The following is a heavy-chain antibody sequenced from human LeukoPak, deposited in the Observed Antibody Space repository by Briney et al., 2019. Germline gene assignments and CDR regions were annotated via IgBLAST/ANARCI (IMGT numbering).Heavy chain of an antibody. CDR3: ARDSRDIVVVPAASDAFDI. D-gene: IGHD2-2*01. J-gene: IGHJ3*02. CDR2: IYHSGST. Sequence: PSETLSLTCAVYGGSFSGYYWSWIRQPPGKGLEWIGSIYHSGSTYYNPSLKSRVTISVDTSKNQFSLKLSSVTAADTAVYYCARDSRDIVVVPAASDAFDIWGQGTMVTVSS. CDR1: GGSFSGYY. V-gene: IGHV4-34*01.